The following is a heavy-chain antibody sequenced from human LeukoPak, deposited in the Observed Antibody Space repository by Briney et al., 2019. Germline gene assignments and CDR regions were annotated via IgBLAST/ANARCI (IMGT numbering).Heavy chain of an antibody. D-gene: IGHD3-22*01. CDR1: GGSVSSGSYY. Sequence: SETLSLTCTVSGGSVSSGSYYWSSIRQPPGKGLEWIGYIYYSGSTNYNPSLKSRVTISVDTSKNQFSLKLSSVTAADTAVYYCARNYYDSSGHGNYFDYSGQGTLVAVSS. V-gene: IGHV4-61*01. CDR2: IYYSGST. CDR3: ARNYYDSSGHGNYFDY. J-gene: IGHJ4*02.